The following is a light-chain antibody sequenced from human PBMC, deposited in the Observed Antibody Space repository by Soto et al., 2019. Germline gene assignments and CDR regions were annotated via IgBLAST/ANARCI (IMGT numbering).Light chain of an antibody. J-gene: IGKJ4*01. V-gene: IGKV1-5*03. CDR1: QSISSW. Sequence: DIQMTQSPSTLSASVGDRVTITCRATQSISSWLAWYQQKPGEAPQLLIYKASSLESGVPSRFSGSGSGTDFTLTISSLQPDDFATYYCQQYNSYPLTFGGGTKVEIK. CDR2: KAS. CDR3: QQYNSYPLT.